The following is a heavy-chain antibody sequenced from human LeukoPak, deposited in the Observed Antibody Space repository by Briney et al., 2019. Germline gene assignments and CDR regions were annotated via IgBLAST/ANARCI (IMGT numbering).Heavy chain of an antibody. CDR2: INVYGGHA. Sequence: ASVRVSCKASGYTFNSFGINWMRQAPGQGREWMGWINVYGGHAKYAQKFLGRVSLTTDTSTSTAYMELRSLTSDDTAVYFWARPRRRYYYYGMDVWGQGTSVTVSS. V-gene: IGHV1-18*04. J-gene: IGHJ6*02. CDR1: GYTFNSFG. CDR3: ARPRRRYYYYGMDV.